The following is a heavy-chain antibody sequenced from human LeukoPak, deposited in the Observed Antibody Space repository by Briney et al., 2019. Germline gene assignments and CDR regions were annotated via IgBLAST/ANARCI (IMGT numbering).Heavy chain of an antibody. J-gene: IGHJ6*02. CDR2: LILIFVTA. CDR3: ARDLFFRYSSSTSCYAKHAGVYYYYGTDV. Sequence: SVKVSCKASGGTFSSCAISWVREAPGQGLEWRGGLILIFVTANYAEKLEGRVTITADESTSTAYMEVSSLRSADTAVYYCARDLFFRYSSSTSCYAKHAGVYYYYGTDVGGQGTTVTVSS. V-gene: IGHV1-69*13. CDR1: GGTFSSCA. D-gene: IGHD2-2*01.